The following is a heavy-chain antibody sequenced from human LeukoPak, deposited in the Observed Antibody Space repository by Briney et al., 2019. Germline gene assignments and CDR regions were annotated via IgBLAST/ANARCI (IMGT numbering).Heavy chain of an antibody. J-gene: IGHJ4*02. CDR2: IYYSGTT. CDR1: GGSISSYY. CDR3: ARGVYIAAAQYAY. V-gene: IGHV4-59*01. D-gene: IGHD6-13*01. Sequence: SETLSLTCTVSGGSISSYYWSWIRQPPGKGLEWIGYIYYSGTTNYNPSLKSRVTISVDTSKNQFSLKLRSVTAADTAVYYCARGVYIAAAQYAYWGQGTLVTVSS.